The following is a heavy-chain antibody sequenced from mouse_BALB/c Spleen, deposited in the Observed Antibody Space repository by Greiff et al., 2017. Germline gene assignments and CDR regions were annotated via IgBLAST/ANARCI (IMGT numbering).Heavy chain of an antibody. V-gene: IGHV5-12-1*01. CDR2: ISSGGGST. J-gene: IGHJ3*01. Sequence: DVQLVESGGGLVKPGGSLKLSCAASGFAFSSYDMSWVRQTPEKRLEWVAYISSGGGSTYYPDTVKGRFTISRDNAKNTLYLQMSSLKSEDTAIYYCARHTYGNYAWFAYWGQGTLVTVSA. D-gene: IGHD2-1*01. CDR1: GFAFSSYD. CDR3: ARHTYGNYAWFAY.